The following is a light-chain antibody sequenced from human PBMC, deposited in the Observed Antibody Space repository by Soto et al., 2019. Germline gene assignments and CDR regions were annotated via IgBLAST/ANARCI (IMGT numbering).Light chain of an antibody. CDR2: EVN. Sequence: QSVLTQPASVSGSPGQSITISCTGTSSDVASSNYVSWYRQQPGQAPKLMIYEVNNRPSGVSDRFSGSKSGNTASLTISGLQAEDEADYYCSAHTTTTTVYVFGTGTKVTVL. V-gene: IGLV2-14*01. CDR1: SSDVASSNY. CDR3: SAHTTTTTVYV. J-gene: IGLJ1*01.